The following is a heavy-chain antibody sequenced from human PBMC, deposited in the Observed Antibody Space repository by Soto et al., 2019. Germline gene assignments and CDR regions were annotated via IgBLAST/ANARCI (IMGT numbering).Heavy chain of an antibody. V-gene: IGHV1-18*04. J-gene: IGHJ5*02. Sequence: ASVKVSCKASGYTFTSYGISWVRQAPGQGLEWMGWISAYNGNTNYAQKLQGRVTMTTDTSTSTAYMELRSLRSDDTAVYYCARACGVVVTGQNRFDPWGKGTVVTVPS. CDR2: ISAYNGNT. CDR3: ARACGVVVTGQNRFDP. D-gene: IGHD2-21*02. CDR1: GYTFTSYG.